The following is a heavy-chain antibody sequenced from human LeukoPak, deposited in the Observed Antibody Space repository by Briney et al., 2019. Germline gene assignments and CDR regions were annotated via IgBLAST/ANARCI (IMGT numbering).Heavy chain of an antibody. CDR2: INPNSGGT. CDR1: GGTFSSYA. J-gene: IGHJ6*02. D-gene: IGHD2-15*01. V-gene: IGHV1-2*02. CDR3: ASRANHVVVVAAGLGYYGMDV. Sequence: ASVKVSCKASGGTFSSYAISWVRQAPGQGLEWMGWINPNSGGTNYAQKFQGRVTMTRDTSISTAYMELSRLRSDDTAVYYCASRANHVVVVAAGLGYYGMDVWGQGTTVTVSS.